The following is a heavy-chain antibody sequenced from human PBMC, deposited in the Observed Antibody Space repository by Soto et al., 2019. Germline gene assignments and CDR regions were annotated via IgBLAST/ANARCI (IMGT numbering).Heavy chain of an antibody. V-gene: IGHV3-30*18. Sequence: QVQLVESGGGVVQPGRSLRLSCAASGFTFSSYGMHWVRQAPGKGLEWVAVISYDGSNKYYADSVKGRFTISRDNSKNTLYRQRNSLRAEDTAVYYCAEDLEMAHNWSYWGQGTLVTVSS. CDR1: GFTFSSYG. CDR3: AEDLEMAHNWSY. D-gene: IGHD1-1*01. CDR2: ISYDGSNK. J-gene: IGHJ4*02.